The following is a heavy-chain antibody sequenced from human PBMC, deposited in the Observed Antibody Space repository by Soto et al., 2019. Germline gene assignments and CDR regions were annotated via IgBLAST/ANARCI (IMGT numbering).Heavy chain of an antibody. J-gene: IGHJ4*02. D-gene: IGHD6-19*01. CDR3: ARDGGSIAVAEGFDY. V-gene: IGHV3-30-3*01. Sequence: PRLSCAASGFTFSSYAMHWVRQAPGKGLEWVAVISYDGSNKYYADSVKGRFTISRDNSKNTLYLQMNSLRAEDTAVYYCARDGGSIAVAEGFDYWGQGTLVTVSS. CDR1: GFTFSSYA. CDR2: ISYDGSNK.